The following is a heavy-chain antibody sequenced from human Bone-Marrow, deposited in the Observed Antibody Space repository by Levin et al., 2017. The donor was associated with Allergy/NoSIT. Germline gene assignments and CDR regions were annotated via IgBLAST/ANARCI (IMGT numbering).Heavy chain of an antibody. D-gene: IGHD3-3*01. CDR1: GFTFSSFA. J-gene: IGHJ4*02. V-gene: IGHV3-23*01. Sequence: GGSLRLSCAASGFTFSSFAMSWVRQAPGKGLEWVSSISGRGGSAYYADSVKGRFAISRDTSRNPLYLHMNSLRAEDTGVYYCAKSVEFFWSGFDYWGQGTLVTVSS. CDR2: ISGRGGSA. CDR3: AKSVEFFWSGFDY.